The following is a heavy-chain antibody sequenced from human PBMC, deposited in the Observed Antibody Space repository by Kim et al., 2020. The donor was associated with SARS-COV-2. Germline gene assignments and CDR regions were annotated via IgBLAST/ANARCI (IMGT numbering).Heavy chain of an antibody. D-gene: IGHD4-17*01. CDR3: AKEHLYGDRGDY. Sequence: YYADPLKGRFTISRENSKETLYMQMNSLRAEDTAVDYCAKEHLYGDRGDYWGQGTLVTVSS. J-gene: IGHJ4*02. V-gene: IGHV3-33*06.